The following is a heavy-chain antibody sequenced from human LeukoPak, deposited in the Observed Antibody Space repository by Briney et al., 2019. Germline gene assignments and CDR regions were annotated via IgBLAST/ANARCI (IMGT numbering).Heavy chain of an antibody. J-gene: IGHJ5*02. D-gene: IGHD3-10*01. CDR2: IYYSGST. CDR3: ARHGIWFGDTNRWFDP. V-gene: IGHV4-59*08. Sequence: SETLSLTCTVSGGSISSYYWSWIRQPPGKRLEWIGYIYYSGSTNYNPSLTSRVTISVDTSKNQFSLRLTSVTAADTAVYFCARHGIWFGDTNRWFDPWGQGTLVTVSS. CDR1: GGSISSYY.